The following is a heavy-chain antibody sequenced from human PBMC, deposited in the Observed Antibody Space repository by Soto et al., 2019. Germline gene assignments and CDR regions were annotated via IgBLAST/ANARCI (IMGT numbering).Heavy chain of an antibody. D-gene: IGHD2-15*01. CDR3: ARSWVYCSGGSCYNYYYYMDV. CDR2: IYHSGST. V-gene: IGHV4-4*02. J-gene: IGHJ6*03. Sequence: SETLSLTCAVSSGSISSSNWWSWVRQPPGKGLEWIGEIYHSGSTNYNPSLKSRVTISVDKSKNQFSLKLSSVTAADTAVYYCARSWVYCSGGSCYNYYYYMDVWGKGTTVTVSS. CDR1: SGSISSSNW.